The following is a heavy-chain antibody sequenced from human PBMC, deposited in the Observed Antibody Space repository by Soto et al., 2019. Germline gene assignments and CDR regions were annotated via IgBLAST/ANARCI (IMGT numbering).Heavy chain of an antibody. CDR2: ISGSGGST. D-gene: IGHD3-22*01. CDR1: GFTFSSYA. J-gene: IGHJ4*02. Sequence: GGSLRLSCAASGFTFSSYAMSWVRQAPGKGLEWVSAISGSGGSTYYADSVKGRFTISRDNSKNTLYLQMNSLRAEDTAVYYCAKDPYYYDSSGYYYYFDYWGQGTLVTVSS. CDR3: AKDPYYYDSSGYYYYFDY. V-gene: IGHV3-23*01.